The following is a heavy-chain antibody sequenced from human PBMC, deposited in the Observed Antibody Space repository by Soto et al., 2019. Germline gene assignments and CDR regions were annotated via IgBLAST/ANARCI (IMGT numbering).Heavy chain of an antibody. J-gene: IGHJ3*02. Sequence: QVQLVQSGAEVKKPGSSGKVSCKASGGTFSSYTISWVRQVPGQGFEWMGRIIPILGIANYAQKLQCRVTITAEKSTSTAYMEVSSLRSGDPAVYYCARARGDGYKNIWGQGTMVTVSS. D-gene: IGHD5-18*01. V-gene: IGHV1-69*02. CDR1: GGTFSSYT. CDR2: IIPILGIA. CDR3: ARARGDGYKNI.